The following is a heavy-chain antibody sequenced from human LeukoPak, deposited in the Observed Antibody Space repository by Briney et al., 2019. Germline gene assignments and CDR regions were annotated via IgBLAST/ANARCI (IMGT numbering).Heavy chain of an antibody. V-gene: IGHV1-46*01. CDR1: GYTFTDYY. D-gene: IGHD4-23*01. CDR2: INVSGGGT. Sequence: GPSVKVSCKASGYTFTDYYIHWVRQAPGQGLEWMGIINVSGGGTTYAQKFQGRVTMTRDTSTSTAYMELSSLGSEDTAVYYCARVGSPIGTTVVTFGWFDPWGQGTLVTVSS. CDR3: ARVGSPIGTTVVTFGWFDP. J-gene: IGHJ5*02.